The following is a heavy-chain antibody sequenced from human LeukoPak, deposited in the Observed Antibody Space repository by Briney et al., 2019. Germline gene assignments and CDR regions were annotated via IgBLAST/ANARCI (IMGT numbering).Heavy chain of an antibody. J-gene: IGHJ4*02. Sequence: GGSLRLSCAASGFTFSSYWMSWVRQAPGKGLEWVANIKQDGSEKYYVDSVKGRFTISRDNAKNTLYLQMNSLRAEDTAVYYCARVQGSGWYSIFDYWGQGTLVTVSS. D-gene: IGHD6-19*01. V-gene: IGHV3-7*01. CDR1: GFTFSSYW. CDR3: ARVQGSGWYSIFDY. CDR2: IKQDGSEK.